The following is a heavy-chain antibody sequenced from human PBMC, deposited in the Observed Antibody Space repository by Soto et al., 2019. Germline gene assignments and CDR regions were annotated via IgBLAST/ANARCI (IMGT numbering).Heavy chain of an antibody. CDR3: AKRSSSSTFDY. CDR1: FTFSSYS. Sequence: EVQLLESGGGLVQPGFTFSSYSMSWVRQAPGKGLEWVSVISGSDDSTYYADSVKGRFTNSKDNSKNTRYLQMNRLRAEDTTVYYCAKRSSSSTFDYWGQGTLVTVSS. CDR2: ISGSDDST. J-gene: IGHJ4*02. D-gene: IGHD6-6*01. V-gene: IGHV3-23*01.